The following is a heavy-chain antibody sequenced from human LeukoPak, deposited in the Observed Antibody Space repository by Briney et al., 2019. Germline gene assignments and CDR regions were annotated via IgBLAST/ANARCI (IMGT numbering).Heavy chain of an antibody. CDR3: AKAGSSSRDLDY. D-gene: IGHD6-6*01. J-gene: IGHJ4*02. Sequence: SGGSLRLSCAASGFTFSSYGMHWVRQAPGKGLEWVAVIWYDGSNKYYADSVKGRFTISRDNSKNTLYLQMNSLRAEDTAVYYCAKAGSSSRDLDYWGQGTPVTVSS. CDR1: GFTFSSYG. V-gene: IGHV3-33*06. CDR2: IWYDGSNK.